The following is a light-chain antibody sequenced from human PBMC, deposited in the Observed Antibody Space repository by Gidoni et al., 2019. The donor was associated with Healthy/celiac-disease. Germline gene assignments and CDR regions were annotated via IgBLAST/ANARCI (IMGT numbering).Light chain of an antibody. CDR1: SSDVGGYNY. CDR2: DVS. CDR3: SSYTSSSTLEV. Sequence: SVSGSPGQSITISCTGTSSDVGGYNYVSWYQQHPGKAPKLMIYDVSNRPSGVSNRFSGSKSGNTASLTISGLQAEDEADYYCSSYTSSSTLEVFGTGTKVTVL. J-gene: IGLJ1*01. V-gene: IGLV2-14*04.